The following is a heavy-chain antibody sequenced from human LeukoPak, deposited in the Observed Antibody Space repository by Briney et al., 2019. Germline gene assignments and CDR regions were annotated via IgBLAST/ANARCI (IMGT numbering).Heavy chain of an antibody. Sequence: SVKVSCKASGGTFSSYAISWVRQAPGQGLEWMGRIIPILGIANYAQKFQDRVTITADKSTSTAYMELSSLRSEDTAVYYCARPPYYDFWSGYYDYWGQGTLVTVSS. V-gene: IGHV1-69*04. CDR2: IIPILGIA. D-gene: IGHD3-3*01. CDR1: GGTFSSYA. CDR3: ARPPYYDFWSGYYDY. J-gene: IGHJ4*02.